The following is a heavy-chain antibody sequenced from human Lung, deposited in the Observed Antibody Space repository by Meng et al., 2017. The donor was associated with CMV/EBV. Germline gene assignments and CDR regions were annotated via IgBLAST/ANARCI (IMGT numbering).Heavy chain of an antibody. D-gene: IGHD3-10*01. CDR3: ARGIYGSVDY. J-gene: IGHJ4*02. CDR2: IYHSGST. CDR1: GYSISSGYY. Sequence: SETLSLXCTVSGYSISSGYYWGWIRQPPGKGLEWIGSIYHSGSTYYNPSLKSRVTISVDTSKNQLSLRLSSVTAADTAVYYCARGIYGSVDYWGQGTVVTGSS. V-gene: IGHV4-38-2*02.